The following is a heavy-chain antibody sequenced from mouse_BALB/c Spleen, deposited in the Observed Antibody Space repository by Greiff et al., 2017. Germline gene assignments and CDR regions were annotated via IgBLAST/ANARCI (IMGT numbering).Heavy chain of an antibody. D-gene: IGHD4-1*01. CDR2: ISSGGSYT. V-gene: IGHV5-9-4*01. CDR1: GFTFSSYA. CDR3: ARETAYAMDY. J-gene: IGHJ4*01. Sequence: DVMLVESGGGLVKPGGSLKLSCAASGFTFSSYAMSWVRQSPEKRLEWVAEISSGGSYTYYPDTVTGRFTISRDNAKNTLYLEMSSLRSEDTAMYYCARETAYAMDYWGQGTSVTVSS.